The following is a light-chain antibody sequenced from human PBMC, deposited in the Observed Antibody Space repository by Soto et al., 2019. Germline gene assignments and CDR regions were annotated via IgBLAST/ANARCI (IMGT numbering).Light chain of an antibody. J-gene: IGLJ3*02. CDR1: SSDITTYNY. CDR3: SSYPSTRWV. Sequence: QSALTQPASVSGSPGQSITISCTAISSDITTYNYVSWYQHHPGKAPKLIIYEVINRPSGVSNRFSGSKSGNTASLTISGLQAEDEADYYCSSYPSTRWVFGGGTKLPVL. V-gene: IGLV2-14*01. CDR2: EVI.